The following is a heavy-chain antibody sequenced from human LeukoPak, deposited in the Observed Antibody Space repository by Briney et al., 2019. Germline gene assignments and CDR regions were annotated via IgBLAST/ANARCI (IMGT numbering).Heavy chain of an antibody. CDR2: ISGSGGAT. CDR1: GFTFRSYA. CDR3: AKDRYDYVWGSYSDY. Sequence: PGGSLRLSCAASGFTFRSYAMSWVRQAPGKGLEWVSTISGSGGATYYADSVKGRFTISRDNSKNTLYVQMNSLRAEDTAVYYCAKDRYDYVWGSYSDYWGQGTLVTVSS. J-gene: IGHJ4*02. V-gene: IGHV3-23*01. D-gene: IGHD3-16*01.